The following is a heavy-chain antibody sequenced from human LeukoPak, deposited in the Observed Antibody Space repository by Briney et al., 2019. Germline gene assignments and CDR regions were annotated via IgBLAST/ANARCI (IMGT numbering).Heavy chain of an antibody. V-gene: IGHV3-23*01. D-gene: IGHD3-10*02. CDR3: AKDVRGYNRPFDY. J-gene: IGHJ4*02. Sequence: PGGSLRLSCAASGFSFSTDAMNWVRQAPGKGLEWVSAISGSGSNTYYADSVKGRFTISRDNSKNTLYLQMNSLGAEDTALYYCAKDVRGYNRPFDYWGQGTLVTVSS. CDR2: ISGSGSNT. CDR1: GFSFSTDA.